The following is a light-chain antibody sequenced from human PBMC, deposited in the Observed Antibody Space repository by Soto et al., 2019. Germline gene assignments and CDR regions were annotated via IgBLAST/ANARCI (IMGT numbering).Light chain of an antibody. V-gene: IGLV2-14*01. CDR3: SSYTSSNTLYV. Sequence: QSVLTRPASVSGSPGQSVTISCPGTISDVGGYNYVSWYQQYPGKAPKVMIYDVSNRPSGVSNRFSGSKSGNTASLTISGLQAEDEADYYCSSYTSSNTLYVFGTGTKVTVL. CDR2: DVS. CDR1: ISDVGGYNY. J-gene: IGLJ1*01.